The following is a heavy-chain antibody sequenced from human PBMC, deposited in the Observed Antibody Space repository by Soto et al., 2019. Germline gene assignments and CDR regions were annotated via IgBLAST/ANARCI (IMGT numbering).Heavy chain of an antibody. Sequence: QVQLQESGPGLVKPSQTLSLTCTVSGGSITSGDYYWSWLRQPPGKGLEWIGSTSYSASTHYSPSLKSRVAISLDTSKDQFSLMLSSVTGADTAVYYCARFDIWRGYRMYVGFDIWGQGTMVTVSS. J-gene: IGHJ3*02. CDR2: TSYSAST. V-gene: IGHV4-30-4*01. D-gene: IGHD3-3*01. CDR3: ARFDIWRGYRMYVGFDI. CDR1: GGSITSGDYY.